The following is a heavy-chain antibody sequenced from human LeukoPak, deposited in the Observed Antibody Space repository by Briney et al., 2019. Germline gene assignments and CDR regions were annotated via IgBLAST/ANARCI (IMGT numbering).Heavy chain of an antibody. Sequence: ASVKVSCKASGGTFISYAISWVRQAPGQGLEWMGGIIPIFGTANYAQKFQGRVTITADESTSTAYMELSSLRSEDTAVYYCARVRYCSSTSCPYDAFDIWGQGTMVTVSS. J-gene: IGHJ3*02. V-gene: IGHV1-69*13. CDR2: IIPIFGTA. D-gene: IGHD2-2*01. CDR1: GGTFISYA. CDR3: ARVRYCSSTSCPYDAFDI.